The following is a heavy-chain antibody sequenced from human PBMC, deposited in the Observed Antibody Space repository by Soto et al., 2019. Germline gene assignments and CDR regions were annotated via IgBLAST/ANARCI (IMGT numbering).Heavy chain of an antibody. D-gene: IGHD3-10*01. CDR3: ASAYGSGSYSYYGMDV. CDR2: INSDGSST. CDR1: GFTFSSYW. Sequence: GGSLILSCAASGFTFSSYWMHWVRQAPGKGLVWVSRINSDGSSTSYADSMKGRFTIYRDNAKNTLYLQMNSLRAEDTAVYYCASAYGSGSYSYYGMDVWGQGTTVTVSS. V-gene: IGHV3-74*01. J-gene: IGHJ6*02.